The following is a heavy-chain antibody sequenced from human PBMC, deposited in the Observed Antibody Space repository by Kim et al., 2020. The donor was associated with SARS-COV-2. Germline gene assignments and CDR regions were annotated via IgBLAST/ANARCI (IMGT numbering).Heavy chain of an antibody. D-gene: IGHD1-26*01. J-gene: IGHJ6*02. V-gene: IGHV4-39*07. CDR2: IYYTGSP. Sequence: SETLSLTCTVSGGSISSSSYYWGWIRQPPVKGLEWIGSIYYTGSPYYNPSLKGRVTLSVDPSKNQFSLNLSSVTAADTAVYYCARTQYSATYGYYYYGMDVWGQGTTVTVSS. CDR3: ARTQYSATYGYYYYGMDV. CDR1: GGSISSSSYY.